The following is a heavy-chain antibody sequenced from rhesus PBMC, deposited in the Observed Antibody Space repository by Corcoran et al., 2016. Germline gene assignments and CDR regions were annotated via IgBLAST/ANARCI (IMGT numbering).Heavy chain of an antibody. CDR3: ARDQSTGWSIGY. Sequence: QVQLQESGPGLVKPSETLSLTCAVSGYSISSGYGWSWMRQPPGKGLEWIGYIGGSSGSTNYNSSLKSRVTNSKDTSKNQFSLKLSSVTAADTAVYYCARDQSTGWSIGYWGQGVLVTVSS. D-gene: IGHD6S26*01. J-gene: IGHJ4*01. CDR2: IGGSSGST. CDR1: GYSISSGYG. V-gene: IGHV4-127*01.